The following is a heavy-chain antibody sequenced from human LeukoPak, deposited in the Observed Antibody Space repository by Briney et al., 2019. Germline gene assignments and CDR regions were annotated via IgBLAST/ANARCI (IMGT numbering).Heavy chain of an antibody. CDR2: INPNSGGT. J-gene: IGHJ4*02. Sequence: VASVKVSCRASGYTFTGYYMHWVRQAPGQGLEWMGWINPNSGGTSYAQKFQGRVTMTRDTSISTAYMELSRLRSDDTAVYYCARAPANYDYVWGSYREYYFDYWGQGTLVTVSS. V-gene: IGHV1-2*02. CDR1: GYTFTGYY. CDR3: ARAPANYDYVWGSYREYYFDY. D-gene: IGHD3-16*02.